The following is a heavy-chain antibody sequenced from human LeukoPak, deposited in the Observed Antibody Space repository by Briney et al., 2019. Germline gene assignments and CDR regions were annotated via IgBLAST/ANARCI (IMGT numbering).Heavy chain of an antibody. Sequence: TSETLSLTCSVSLGSISSGDYYWSWIRQPPGKGLEWIGYIYYSGSTYYNPSFKSRVTISVDTSKNQFSLKLSSVTAADTAVYYCASTYYYDSSGYYQIDYWGQGTLVTVSS. V-gene: IGHV4-30-4*08. CDR3: ASTYYYDSSGYYQIDY. J-gene: IGHJ4*02. CDR2: IYYSGST. D-gene: IGHD3-22*01. CDR1: LGSISSGDYY.